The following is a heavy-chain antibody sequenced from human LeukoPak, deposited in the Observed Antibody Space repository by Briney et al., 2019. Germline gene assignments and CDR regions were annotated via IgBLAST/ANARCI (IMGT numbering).Heavy chain of an antibody. V-gene: IGHV5-51*01. J-gene: IGHJ4*02. CDR2: NYPCDSDT. D-gene: IGHD2-15*01. Sequence: GASPQISCKGAGSIFTSYWIGCGRQLPAKGREWMGINYPCDSDTRYSPSFQGRVTISADTSISPSSLQWTTMNAPDTAMYYCARSRGGSCYDDWGQGTLVTVSS. CDR3: ARSRGGSCYDD. CDR1: GSIFTSYW.